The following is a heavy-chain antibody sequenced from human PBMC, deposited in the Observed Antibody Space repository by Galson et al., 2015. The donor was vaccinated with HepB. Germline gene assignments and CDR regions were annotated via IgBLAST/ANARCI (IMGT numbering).Heavy chain of an antibody. Sequence: SFTSYWISWVRQMPGKGLEWMGRIDPSDSYTNYSPSFQGHVTISADKSISTAYLQWSSLKASDTAMYYCARHSTWYYYDSSGHDAFDIWGQGTMVTVSS. CDR1: SFTSYW. J-gene: IGHJ3*02. CDR3: ARHSTWYYYDSSGHDAFDI. CDR2: IDPSDSYT. V-gene: IGHV5-10-1*01. D-gene: IGHD3-22*01.